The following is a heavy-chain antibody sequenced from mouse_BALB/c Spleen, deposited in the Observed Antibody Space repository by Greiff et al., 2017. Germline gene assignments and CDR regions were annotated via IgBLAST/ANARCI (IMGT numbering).Heavy chain of an antibody. CDR2: IDPSDSYT. CDR3: ARSRTSSGYVYAMDY. J-gene: IGHJ4*01. D-gene: IGHD3-1*01. V-gene: IGHV1-69*02. Sequence: QVQLQQSGAELVKPGASVKLSCKASGYTFTSYWMHWVKQRPGQGLEWIGEIDPSDSYTNYNQKFKGKATLTVDKSSSTAYMQLSSLTSEDSAVYYCARSRTSSGYVYAMDYWGQGTSVTVSS. CDR1: GYTFTSYW.